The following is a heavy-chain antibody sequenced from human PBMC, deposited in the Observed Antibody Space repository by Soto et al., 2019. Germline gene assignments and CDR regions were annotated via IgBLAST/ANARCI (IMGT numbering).Heavy chain of an antibody. J-gene: IGHJ4*02. CDR2: MNPNSGNT. Sequence: QVQLVQSGAEVKKPGASVKVSCKASGYTFTSYDINWVRQATGQGLERMGWMNPNSGNTGYAQKFQGRVTMTRNTSISTAYMELSSLRSEDTAVYYCARGRRGYSGYDFSDFDYWGQGTLVTVSS. D-gene: IGHD5-12*01. CDR3: ARGRRGYSGYDFSDFDY. CDR1: GYTFTSYD. V-gene: IGHV1-8*01.